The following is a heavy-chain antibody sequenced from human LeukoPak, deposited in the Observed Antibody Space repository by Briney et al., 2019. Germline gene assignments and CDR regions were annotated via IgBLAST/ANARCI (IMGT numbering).Heavy chain of an antibody. J-gene: IGHJ4*02. CDR3: ARDLGVLRFLEWLSYPDY. CDR2: ISYDGSNK. D-gene: IGHD3-3*01. CDR1: GFTFSSYA. V-gene: IGHV3-30-3*01. Sequence: GGSLRLSCAASGFTFSSYAMHWVRQAPGKGLEWVAVISYDGSNKYYADSVKGRLTISRDNSKNTLYLQMNSLRAEDTAVYYCARDLGVLRFLEWLSYPDYWGQGTLVTVSS.